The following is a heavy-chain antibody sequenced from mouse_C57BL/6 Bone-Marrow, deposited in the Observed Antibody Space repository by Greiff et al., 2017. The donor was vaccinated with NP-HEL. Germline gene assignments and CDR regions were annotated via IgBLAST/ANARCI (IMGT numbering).Heavy chain of an antibody. Sequence: EVKLLESGEGLVKPGGSLKLSCAASGFTFSSYSMSWVRQTPEKRLEWVAYISSGGDYIDYADTVKGRCTISRDNARNTLYLQMSSLKSEDTAIYYCTRDLAYYYGSSLAGWGQGTLVTVSA. V-gene: IGHV5-9-1*02. CDR2: ISSGGDYI. D-gene: IGHD1-1*01. CDR1: GFTFSSYS. CDR3: TRDLAYYYGSSLAG. J-gene: IGHJ3*01.